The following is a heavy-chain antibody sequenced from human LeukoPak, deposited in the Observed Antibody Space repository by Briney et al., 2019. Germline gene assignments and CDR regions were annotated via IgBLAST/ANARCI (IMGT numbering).Heavy chain of an antibody. Sequence: ASVKVSCKASGGTFSSYAISWVRQAPGQGLEWMGGIIPIFGTANYAQKFQGRVTITTDESTSTAYMELSSLRSEDTAVYYCARSVPQYHTWQWLVHFDYWGQGTLVTVSS. J-gene: IGHJ4*02. CDR3: ARSVPQYHTWQWLVHFDY. CDR2: IIPIFGTA. CDR1: GGTFSSYA. D-gene: IGHD6-19*01. V-gene: IGHV1-69*05.